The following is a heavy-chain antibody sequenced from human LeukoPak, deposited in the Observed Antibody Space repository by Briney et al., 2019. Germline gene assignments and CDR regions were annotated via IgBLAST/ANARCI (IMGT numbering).Heavy chain of an antibody. D-gene: IGHD3-9*01. CDR2: INQDGSEK. CDR3: ARDRPLFYDILTGYCDY. V-gene: IGHV3-7*01. Sequence: GGSLRLSCAASGFTFSRYWMSWVRQAPGKGLEWVANINQDGSEKYYVDSVKGRFTISRDNAKNSLYLQMNSLRAEDTAVYYCARDRPLFYDILTGYCDYWGQGTLVTVSS. CDR1: GFTFSRYW. J-gene: IGHJ4*02.